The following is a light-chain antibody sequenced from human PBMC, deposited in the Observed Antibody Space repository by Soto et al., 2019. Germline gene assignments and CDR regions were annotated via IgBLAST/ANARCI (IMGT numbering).Light chain of an antibody. V-gene: IGKV1-5*01. Sequence: DIQMTQSPSTLSRSVGDRATITCRASQSIRSWLAWYQQKPGKAPQLLIYDASNLESGVPSRFSGSGSGTEFTLTISSLQPDDFAAHYCQQYDSFSKTFGRGTKVEVK. CDR1: QSIRSW. J-gene: IGKJ1*01. CDR3: QQYDSFSKT. CDR2: DAS.